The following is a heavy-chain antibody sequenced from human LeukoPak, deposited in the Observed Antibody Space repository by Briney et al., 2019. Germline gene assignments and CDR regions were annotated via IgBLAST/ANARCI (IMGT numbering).Heavy chain of an antibody. Sequence: GGSLRLSCAASGFTFSSYWMTWVRQAPGKGLEWEANIKQDGSEKYYVDSVKGRFTISRDNAKNSLYLQMNSLRAEDAAVYYCARELRSRTYYFDYWGQGPLVTVSS. J-gene: IGHJ4*02. CDR2: IKQDGSEK. V-gene: IGHV3-7*01. CDR3: ARELRSRTYYFDY. CDR1: GFTFSSYW. D-gene: IGHD3-16*01.